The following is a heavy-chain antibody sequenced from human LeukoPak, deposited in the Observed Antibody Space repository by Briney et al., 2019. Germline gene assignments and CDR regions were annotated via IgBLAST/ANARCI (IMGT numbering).Heavy chain of an antibody. D-gene: IGHD3-10*02. CDR1: GFTFSSYS. J-gene: IGHJ6*04. CDR2: ITSSSSYI. CDR3: AELGITMIGGV. V-gene: IGHV3-21*01. Sequence: PGGSLRLSCAASGFTFSSYSMNWVRQAPGKGLEWVSSITSSSSYIYYADSVKGRFTISRDNAKNSLYLQMNSLRAEDTAVYYCAELGITMIGGVWGKGTTVTISS.